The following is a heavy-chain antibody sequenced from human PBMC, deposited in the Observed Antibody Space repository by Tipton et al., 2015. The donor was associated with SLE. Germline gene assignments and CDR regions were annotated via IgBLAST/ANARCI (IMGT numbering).Heavy chain of an antibody. CDR3: AREVADYWSYIDH. CDR2: ISRSSSYI. D-gene: IGHD3-16*01. Sequence: SLRLSCAASGFTFSSYSMNWVRQAPGKGLEWVSSISRSSSYIYYADSVKGRFTISRDNAKNSLYLLMNSLRAEDMAVYYCAREVADYWSYIDHWGQGTLVTVSS. J-gene: IGHJ4*02. CDR1: GFTFSSYS. V-gene: IGHV3-21*01.